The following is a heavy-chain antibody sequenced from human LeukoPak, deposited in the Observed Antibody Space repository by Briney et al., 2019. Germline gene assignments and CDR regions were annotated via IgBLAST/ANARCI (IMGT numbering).Heavy chain of an antibody. CDR1: GGSVNSNTYY. J-gene: IGHJ3*02. V-gene: IGHV4-39*07. CDR2: TFHSGST. D-gene: IGHD1-26*01. CDR3: ARDKLRTDAFDI. Sequence: PSETLSLTCNVSGGSVNSNTYYWGWIRQPPGKGLEWIGNTFHSGSTYYNPFLKSRVTISVDTSKNQFSLKLSSVTAADTAVYYCARDKLRTDAFDIWGQGTMVTVSS.